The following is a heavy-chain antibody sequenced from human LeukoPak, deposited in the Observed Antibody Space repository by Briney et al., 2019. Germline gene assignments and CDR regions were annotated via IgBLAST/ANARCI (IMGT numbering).Heavy chain of an antibody. CDR3: ARTSAYDSSGYYTY. V-gene: IGHV1-2*02. CDR2: INPNSGGT. D-gene: IGHD3-22*01. J-gene: IGHJ4*02. Sequence: ASVKVSCKASGYTFTGYYMHWVRQAPGQGLEWMGWINPNSGGTNYAQKFQGRVTMIRDTSISTAYMELSRLRSDDTAVYYCARTSAYDSSGYYTYWGQGTLVTVSS. CDR1: GYTFTGYY.